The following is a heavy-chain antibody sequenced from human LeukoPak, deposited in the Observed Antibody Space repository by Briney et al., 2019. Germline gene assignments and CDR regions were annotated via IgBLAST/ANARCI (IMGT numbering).Heavy chain of an antibody. D-gene: IGHD6-19*01. V-gene: IGHV4-39*07. CDR3: ARTSSGLDY. J-gene: IGHJ4*02. CDR2: IYYSGST. Sequence: SETLSLTCTVSGGSISSSSYYWGWIRQPPGKGLEWIGSIYYSGSTYYNPSLKSRVTISVDTSKNQFSLKLRSVTAADTAVYYCARTSSGLDYWGQGTLVTVSS. CDR1: GGSISSSSYY.